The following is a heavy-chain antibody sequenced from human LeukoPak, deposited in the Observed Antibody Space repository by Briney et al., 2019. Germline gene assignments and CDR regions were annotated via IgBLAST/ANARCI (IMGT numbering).Heavy chain of an antibody. V-gene: IGHV3-23*01. CDR3: AKDPSYDYGMDV. CDR2: ISGSGGST. CDR1: GFTFSSYA. J-gene: IGHJ6*04. Sequence: GGSLRLSCVAPGFTFSSYAMSWVRQAPGKGLEWVSAISGSGGSTYYADSVKGRFTISRDNSKNTLYLQMNSLRVEDTAVYSCAKDPSYDYGMDVWGKGTTVTVSS.